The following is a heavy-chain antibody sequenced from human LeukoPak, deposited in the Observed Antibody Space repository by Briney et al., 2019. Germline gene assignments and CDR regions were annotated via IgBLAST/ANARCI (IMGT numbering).Heavy chain of an antibody. D-gene: IGHD5-24*01. Sequence: SETLSLTCTVSGGSIRSYYWSWIRQPPGKGLEWIGYMYYSGNTNHNPSLKSRVTISVDTSKNQFSLKLSSVTAADTAVYYCARREGYNFDYWGQGTLVTVSS. CDR2: MYYSGNT. CDR1: GGSIRSYY. CDR3: ARREGYNFDY. J-gene: IGHJ4*02. V-gene: IGHV4-59*01.